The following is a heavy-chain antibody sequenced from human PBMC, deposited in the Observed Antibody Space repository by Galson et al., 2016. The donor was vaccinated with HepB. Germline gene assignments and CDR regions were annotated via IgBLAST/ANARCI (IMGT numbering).Heavy chain of an antibody. D-gene: IGHD6-13*01. CDR3: VKGPGYASSLRYFDL. Sequence: SLRLSCAASGFNFGSYAMHWVRQPPGKGLEWVSGVSWNSGDTGYADSVKGRFTISRDNAKKSLSLQMNSLRVEDTALYYCVKGPGYASSLRYFDLWGRGTLVTYSS. V-gene: IGHV3-9*01. J-gene: IGHJ2*01. CDR2: VSWNSGDT. CDR1: GFNFGSYA.